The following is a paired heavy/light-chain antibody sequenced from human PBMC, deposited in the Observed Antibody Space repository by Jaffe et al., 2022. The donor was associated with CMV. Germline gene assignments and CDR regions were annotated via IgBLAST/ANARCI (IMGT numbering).Heavy chain of an antibody. Sequence: QVQLVQSGAEVTKPGASVKVSCKASGYTFTSYTIHWVRQAPGQSLEWMGWINAATGNTKYSQRLQGRVALTRDTSATTVYMELSSLTSEDTGIYYCARQAAGGPRFDPWGQGTLVTVSS. V-gene: IGHV1-3*01. J-gene: IGHJ5*02. CDR2: INAATGNT. CDR3: ARQAAGGPRFDP. D-gene: IGHD6-13*01. CDR1: GYTFTSYT.
Light chain of an antibody. CDR2: DVT. J-gene: IGLJ2*01. CDR1: NSDVGRYDY. Sequence: QSALTQPASVSGSPGQSITISCTGTNSDVGRYDYVSWYQQHPGKVPNLIIHDVTNRPSGVSNRFSGSKSANTASLTISGLQAEDEADYYCCSHTTTSSVVFGGGTKVTVL. CDR3: CSHTTTSSVV. V-gene: IGLV2-14*03.